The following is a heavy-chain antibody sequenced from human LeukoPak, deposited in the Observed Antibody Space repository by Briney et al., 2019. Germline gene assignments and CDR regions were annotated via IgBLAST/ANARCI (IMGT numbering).Heavy chain of an antibody. CDR3: ARTRSISSSWQNDY. D-gene: IGHD6-13*01. CDR2: IDWDDDK. V-gene: IGHV2-70*11. Sequence: SGPALVKPTQTLTLTCTFYGFSLSTRGMCVSWIRQPPGKALEWLARIDWDDDKYYSTSLKTRLTISKDTSKDQVVLTMTNMDPVDTATYYCARTRSISSSWQNDYWGQGTLVTVSS. J-gene: IGHJ4*02. CDR1: GFSLSTRGMC.